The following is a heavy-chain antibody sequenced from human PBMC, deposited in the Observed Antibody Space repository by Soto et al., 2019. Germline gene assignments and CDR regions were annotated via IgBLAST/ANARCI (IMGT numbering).Heavy chain of an antibody. Sequence: QVQLVQSGAEVKKPGSSVKVSCKASGGTFSSYTISWVRQAPGQGLEWMGRIIPILGIANYAQKFQGRVTITADKSTSTGYMELSSLRSEDTAVYYCARDPSPHGDAFDIWGQGTMVTVSS. CDR1: GGTFSSYT. V-gene: IGHV1-69*08. CDR3: ARDPSPHGDAFDI. J-gene: IGHJ3*02. CDR2: IIPILGIA.